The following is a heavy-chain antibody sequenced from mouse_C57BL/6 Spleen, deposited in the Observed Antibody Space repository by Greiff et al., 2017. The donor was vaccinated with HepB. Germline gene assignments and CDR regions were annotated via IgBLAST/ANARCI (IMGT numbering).Heavy chain of an antibody. V-gene: IGHV1-53*01. Sequence: QVQLQQPGTELVKPGASVKLSCKASGYTFTSYWMHWVKQRPGQGLEWIGNINPSNGGTNHNEKFKSKATLTVDKSSSTAYMQLSSLTSEDSAVYYCARSGRSYGYWYFDVWGTGTTVTVSS. J-gene: IGHJ1*03. CDR1: GYTFTSYW. CDR2: INPSNGGT. CDR3: ARSGRSYGYWYFDV. D-gene: IGHD1-1*01.